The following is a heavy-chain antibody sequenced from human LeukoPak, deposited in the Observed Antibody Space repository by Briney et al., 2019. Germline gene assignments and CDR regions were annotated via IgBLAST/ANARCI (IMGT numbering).Heavy chain of an antibody. CDR3: ARDKRYSQDY. V-gene: IGHV3-74*01. Sequence: GGSLRLSCAASGFSINGYWLHWVRQAPGEGLVWVSHINGDGSNLSYADFVKGRFTISRDSAKNTVYLQMNSLSAEDTAVYYCARDKRYSQDYWGQGTLVTVSS. J-gene: IGHJ4*02. D-gene: IGHD1-1*01. CDR2: INGDGSNL. CDR1: GFSINGYW.